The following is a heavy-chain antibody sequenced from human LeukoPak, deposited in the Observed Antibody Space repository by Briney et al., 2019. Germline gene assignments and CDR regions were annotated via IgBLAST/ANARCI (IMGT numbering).Heavy chain of an antibody. CDR1: GGSISSYY. Sequence: SETLSLTCTVSGGSISSYYCSWIRQPPGKGLEWIGYMYYSGSTNYNPSLKSRVTISVDTSKNQFSLKLSSVTAADTAVYYCAREGNGDYVRYWGQGTLVTVSS. CDR3: AREGNGDYVRY. J-gene: IGHJ4*02. CDR2: MYYSGST. D-gene: IGHD4-17*01. V-gene: IGHV4-59*01.